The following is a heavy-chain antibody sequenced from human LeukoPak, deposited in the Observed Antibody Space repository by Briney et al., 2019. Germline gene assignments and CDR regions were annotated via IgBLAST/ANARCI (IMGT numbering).Heavy chain of an antibody. Sequence: GESLKISCKGSGYSFTSYWIGWVRQMPGKGLEWMGIIYPGDSDTRYSPSFQGQVTISADKSISTAYLQWSSLKASDTAMYYCARHLGSSSSWYMAFQHWGQGTLVTVSS. CDR2: IYPGDSDT. J-gene: IGHJ1*01. CDR3: ARHLGSSSSWYMAFQH. V-gene: IGHV5-51*01. CDR1: GYSFTSYW. D-gene: IGHD6-13*01.